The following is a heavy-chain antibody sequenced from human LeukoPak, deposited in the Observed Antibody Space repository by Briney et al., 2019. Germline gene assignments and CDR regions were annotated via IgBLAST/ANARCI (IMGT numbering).Heavy chain of an antibody. D-gene: IGHD6-13*01. CDR1: GGSINSHY. J-gene: IGHJ4*02. Sequence: SETLSLTCTVSGGSINSHYWSWIRQPAGKGLEWIGRIYTSGSTNYNPSLKSRVTMSVDTSKNQFSLKLSSVTAADTALYYCAKRLSYSGSWWTLEFWGQGTLVTVSS. CDR2: IYTSGST. CDR3: AKRLSYSGSWWTLEF. V-gene: IGHV4-4*07.